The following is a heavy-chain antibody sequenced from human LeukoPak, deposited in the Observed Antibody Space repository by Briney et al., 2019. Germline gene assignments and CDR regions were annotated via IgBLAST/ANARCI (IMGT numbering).Heavy chain of an antibody. V-gene: IGHV3-30*01. J-gene: IGHJ4*02. CDR3: ARVSGRYSAFDS. CDR2: ISYDGSNK. D-gene: IGHD6-19*01. Sequence: PGRSLRLSCAASGFTFSSDAMHWVRQAPGKGLEWVAVISYDGSNKFYADSVKGRFTISRDNSKNTLYLQMNSLRAEDTAVYYCARVSGRYSAFDSWGQGTLVTASS. CDR1: GFTFSSDA.